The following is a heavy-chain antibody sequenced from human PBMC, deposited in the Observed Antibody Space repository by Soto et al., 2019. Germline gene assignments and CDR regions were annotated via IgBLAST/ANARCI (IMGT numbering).Heavy chain of an antibody. CDR2: IIPMFGTA. Sequence: QVQLVQSGAEVKKPGSSVKVSCKASGGTFSTYAISWVRQAPGQGLEWMGGIIPMFGTASYAEKFQGRVTITADESTSTAYLELSSLRPDDTAVYYCARETPSAAAAYYYYGLDVWGQGTTVTVPS. D-gene: IGHD6-13*01. V-gene: IGHV1-69*01. CDR3: ARETPSAAAAYYYYGLDV. J-gene: IGHJ6*02. CDR1: GGTFSTYA.